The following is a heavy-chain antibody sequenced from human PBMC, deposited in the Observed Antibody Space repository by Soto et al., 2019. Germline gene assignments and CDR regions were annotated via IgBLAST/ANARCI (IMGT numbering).Heavy chain of an antibody. CDR3: AKDRYGSGTNWFDP. Sequence: GGSLRLSCAASGFTFSSYGMHWVRQAPGKGLEWVGVISYDGSNKYYADSVKGRFTISRDNSNNTLYLQMNSLRVEDTAVYYCAKDRYGSGTNWFDPWGQGTLVTVSS. V-gene: IGHV3-30*18. CDR1: GFTFSSYG. J-gene: IGHJ5*02. CDR2: ISYDGSNK. D-gene: IGHD3-10*01.